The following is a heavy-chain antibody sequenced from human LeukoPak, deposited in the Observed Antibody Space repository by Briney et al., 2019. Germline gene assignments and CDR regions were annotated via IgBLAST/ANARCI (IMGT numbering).Heavy chain of an antibody. D-gene: IGHD3-22*01. CDR3: ARSAPDDYYDSSGYWV. V-gene: IGHV3-66*01. J-gene: IGHJ4*02. Sequence: PGGSLRLSCAASGFTFSSYSMNWVRQAPGKGLEWVSVIYSGGSTYYADSVKGRFTISRDNSKNTLYLQMNSLRAEDTAVYYCARSAPDDYYDSSGYWVWGRGTLVTVSS. CDR1: GFTFSSYS. CDR2: IYSGGST.